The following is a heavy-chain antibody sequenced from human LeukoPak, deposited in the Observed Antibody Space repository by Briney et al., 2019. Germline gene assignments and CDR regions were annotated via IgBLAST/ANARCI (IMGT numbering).Heavy chain of an antibody. V-gene: IGHV3-48*04. J-gene: IGHJ6*03. CDR1: GFTFSSYS. CDR3: ARDHSGSYPYYYMDV. CDR2: ISSSSSTI. Sequence: GGSLRLSCAASGFTFSSYSMNWVRQAPGKGLEWVSYISSSSSTIYYADSVKGRFTISRDNAKNSLYLQMNSLRAEDTAVYYCARDHSGSYPYYYMDVWGKGTTVTVSS. D-gene: IGHD3-10*01.